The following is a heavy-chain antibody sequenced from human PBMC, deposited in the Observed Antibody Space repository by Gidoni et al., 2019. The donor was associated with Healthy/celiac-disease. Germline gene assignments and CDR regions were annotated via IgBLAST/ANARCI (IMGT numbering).Heavy chain of an antibody. J-gene: IGHJ3*02. CDR3: AKDYYYDSSGYKNADAFDI. CDR1: GFTFSSYA. D-gene: IGHD3-22*01. CDR2: ISGSGGST. V-gene: IGHV3-23*01. Sequence: EVQLLESGGGLVQPGGSLRLSCAASGFTFSSYAMSWVRQDPGQGLEWVSAISGSGGSTYYADSVKGRFTISRDNSKNTLYLQMNSLRAEDTAVYYCAKDYYYDSSGYKNADAFDIWGQGTMVTVSS.